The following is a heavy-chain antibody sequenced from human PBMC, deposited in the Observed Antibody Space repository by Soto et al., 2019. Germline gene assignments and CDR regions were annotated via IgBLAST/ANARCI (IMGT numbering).Heavy chain of an antibody. CDR3: ARGYPGQPGRRSIYYYGMDV. V-gene: IGHV6-1*01. D-gene: IGHD1-26*01. CDR1: GDSVSSNSAA. J-gene: IGHJ6*02. Sequence: PSQTLSLTCAISGDSVSSNSAAWNWIRQSPSRGLEWLGRTYYRSKWYNDYAVSVKSRITINPDTSKNQFSLQLNSVTPEDTAVYYCARGYPGQPGRRSIYYYGMDVWGQGTTVTVSS. CDR2: TYYRSKWYN.